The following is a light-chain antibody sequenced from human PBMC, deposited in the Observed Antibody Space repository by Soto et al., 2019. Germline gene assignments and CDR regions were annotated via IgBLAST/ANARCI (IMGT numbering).Light chain of an antibody. CDR3: QQRSNWLLT. CDR1: QSVSSY. J-gene: IGKJ5*01. V-gene: IGKV3-11*01. Sequence: EVLLTQSPATLSLSPGERATLSCRASQSVSSYLAWYQQKPGQAPRLLIYDASNRATGIPARFSGSGSGTDFTLTISSLEPEDFAVYYCQQRSNWLLTFGQGTRLEIK. CDR2: DAS.